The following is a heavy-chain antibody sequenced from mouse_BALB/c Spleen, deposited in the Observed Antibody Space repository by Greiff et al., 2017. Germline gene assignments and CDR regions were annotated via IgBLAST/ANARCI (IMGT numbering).Heavy chain of an antibody. Sequence: EVQRVESGGGLVKPGGSLKLSCAASGFTFSDYYMYWVRQTPEKRLEWVATISDGGSYTYYPDSVKGRFTISRDNAKNNLYLQMSSLKSEDTAMYYCARVGSSYYAMDYWGQGTSVTVSS. J-gene: IGHJ4*01. V-gene: IGHV5-4*02. CDR2: ISDGGSYT. CDR3: ARVGSSYYAMDY. D-gene: IGHD1-1*01. CDR1: GFTFSDYY.